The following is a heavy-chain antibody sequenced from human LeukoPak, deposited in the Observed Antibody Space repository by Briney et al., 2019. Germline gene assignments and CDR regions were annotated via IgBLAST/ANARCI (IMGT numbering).Heavy chain of an antibody. Sequence: GGSLRLSCAASGFTFTNYAMTWVRQAPGKGLEWVSSISASGVMTYYADSVKGRFTVSRDTSKNSLYLQMSSLTAADTAVYYCAKDSAKKYDDYWGQGTLVTVSS. J-gene: IGHJ4*02. V-gene: IGHV3-23*01. CDR2: ISASGVMT. CDR1: GFTFTNYA. CDR3: AKDSAKKYDDY. D-gene: IGHD2/OR15-2a*01.